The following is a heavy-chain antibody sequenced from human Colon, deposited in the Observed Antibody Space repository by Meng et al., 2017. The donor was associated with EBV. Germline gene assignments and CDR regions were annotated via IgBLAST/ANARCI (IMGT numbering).Heavy chain of an antibody. CDR2: IYHSGST. D-gene: IGHD3-10*01. Sequence: QLQESGQGLWRPSASLSPPCTVLGGSTSSSHYYWGWVRQLPGKGLQWIGTIYHSGSTSYNPSLQSRVTMFVDTSKNQFSLMLTSVTATDTAVYYCARRRGGSGRDCWGQGTLVTVSS. V-gene: IGHV4-39*01. CDR3: ARRRGGSGRDC. CDR1: GGSTSSSHYY. J-gene: IGHJ4*02.